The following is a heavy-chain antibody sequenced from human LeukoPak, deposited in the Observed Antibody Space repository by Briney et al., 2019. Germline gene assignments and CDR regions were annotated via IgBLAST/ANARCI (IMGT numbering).Heavy chain of an antibody. J-gene: IGHJ3*02. CDR3: ATGRNLEAFEI. CDR1: GGSFSGYY. D-gene: IGHD4-23*01. V-gene: IGHV4-34*01. CDR2: INHSGST. Sequence: PSETLSLTCAVYGGSFSGYYWSWIRQPPGKGLEWIGEINHSGSTYYNPSFKSRVTISGDTSKNLFSLKLNSVTAADTAVYYCATGRNLEAFEIWGQGTMATVSS.